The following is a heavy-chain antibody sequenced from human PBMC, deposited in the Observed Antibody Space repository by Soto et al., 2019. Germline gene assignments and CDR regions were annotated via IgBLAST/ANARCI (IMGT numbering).Heavy chain of an antibody. CDR2: ISQSGLT. J-gene: IGHJ5*02. D-gene: IGHD6-19*01. V-gene: IGHV4-34*01. CDR3: ARGLFSSGWYSYFDP. Sequence: WTWIRQSPGKGLEWIGEISQSGLTNYNPSLESRVSMSVDTSKSQFSLQLTSVTAADTAVYYCARGLFSSGWYSYFDPWGQGTPVTVSS.